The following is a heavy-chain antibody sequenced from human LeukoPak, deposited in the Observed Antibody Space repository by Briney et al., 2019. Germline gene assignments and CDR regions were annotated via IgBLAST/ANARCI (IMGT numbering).Heavy chain of an antibody. D-gene: IGHD7-27*01. CDR3: ARDLNWGDSSL. Sequence: GGSLRLSCAASGFTFSSYAMHWVRQAPGKGLEWVAVISYDGSNKYYADSVEGRFTISRDNSKNTLYLQMNSLRAEDTAVYYCARDLNWGDSSLWGQGTLVTVSS. CDR2: ISYDGSNK. V-gene: IGHV3-30-3*01. J-gene: IGHJ4*02. CDR1: GFTFSSYA.